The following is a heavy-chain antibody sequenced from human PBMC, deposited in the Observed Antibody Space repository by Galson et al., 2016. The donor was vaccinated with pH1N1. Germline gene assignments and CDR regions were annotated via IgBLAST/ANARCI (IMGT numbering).Heavy chain of an antibody. D-gene: IGHD3-22*01. CDR1: GGSITTHY. J-gene: IGHJ3*02. CDR3: AKYYDDSTGLTKAFDI. V-gene: IGHV4-59*11. Sequence: ETLSLTCTASGGSITTHYWSWIRQPPGKGLEYIGYMYYSGSSDYNPSLKSRVTISIDTSKNQFSLKLSSVTAADTAVYYCAKYYDDSTGLTKAFDIWGQGTMVTVSS. CDR2: MYYSGSS.